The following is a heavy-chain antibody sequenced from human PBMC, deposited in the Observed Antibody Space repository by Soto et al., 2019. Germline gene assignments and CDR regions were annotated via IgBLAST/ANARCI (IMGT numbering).Heavy chain of an antibody. CDR2: IYHSGST. CDR1: GGSISSGGYS. Sequence: PSETLSLTCAFSGGSISSGGYSLSWIRQPPGKGLEWIGYIYHSGSTYYNPSLKSRVTISVDRSKNQFSLKLSSVTAADTAVYYCARARIAAAGLLFDYWGQGTLVTVSS. J-gene: IGHJ4*02. CDR3: ARARIAAAGLLFDY. V-gene: IGHV4-30-2*01. D-gene: IGHD6-13*01.